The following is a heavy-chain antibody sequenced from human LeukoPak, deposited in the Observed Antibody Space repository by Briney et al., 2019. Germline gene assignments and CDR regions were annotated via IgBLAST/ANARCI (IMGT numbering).Heavy chain of an antibody. V-gene: IGHV3-7*01. J-gene: IGHJ4*02. CDR3: ARDPGYCSGGSCYSVDY. Sequence: GGSLRLSCAASGFTFSSYWMSWVRQAPGKGLEWVANIKQDGSEKYYVDSVKGRFTISRDNAKNSLYLQMNSLRAEDTAVYYCARDPGYCSGGSCYSVDYWGQGTLVTVSS. CDR1: GFTFSSYW. CDR2: IKQDGSEK. D-gene: IGHD2-15*01.